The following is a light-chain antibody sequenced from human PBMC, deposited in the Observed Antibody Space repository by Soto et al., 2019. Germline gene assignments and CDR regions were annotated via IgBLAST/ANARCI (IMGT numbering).Light chain of an antibody. J-gene: IGKJ1*01. Sequence: DIQMTQSPSTLPASVGDIVTISCRASQSISSWLAWYQQKPGKAPKLLIYDASSLESGVPSRFSGSGSGTEFTLTISSLQPDDFATYYCQQYNSYPWTFGQGTKVDIK. V-gene: IGKV1-5*01. CDR2: DAS. CDR3: QQYNSYPWT. CDR1: QSISSW.